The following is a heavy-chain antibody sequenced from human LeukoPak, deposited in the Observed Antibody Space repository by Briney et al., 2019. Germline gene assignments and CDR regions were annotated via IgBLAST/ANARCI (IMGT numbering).Heavy chain of an antibody. CDR1: GYTFTSLY. Sequence: ASVKVSCKTSGYTFTSLYIHWVRQAPGQGLEWMGRIDPNRGDRKFAQRFQDRVTFTTDASISTAYMELSSLGSDDTAVYYCASDNYDKRFDYWGQGTLVTVSP. CDR3: ASDNYDKRFDY. CDR2: IDPNRGDR. V-gene: IGHV1-2*06. J-gene: IGHJ4*02. D-gene: IGHD3-22*01.